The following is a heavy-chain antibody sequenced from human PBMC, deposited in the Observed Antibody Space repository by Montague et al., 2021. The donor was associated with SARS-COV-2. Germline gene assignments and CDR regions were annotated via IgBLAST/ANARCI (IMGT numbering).Heavy chain of an antibody. D-gene: IGHD5/OR15-5a*01. V-gene: IGHV3-23*01. CDR1: GFTFSDFA. CDR3: TKAFSARLVSPDSFHI. J-gene: IGHJ3*02. CDR2: ISGSGRST. Sequence: SLRLSCAASGFTFSDFAMSWVRQAPGKGLQWVSTISGSGRSTFYADSMEGRFNISRDNGQKIVYLQMKNLRVEDTALYYCTKAFSARLVSPDSFHIWGQGTLVTVSS.